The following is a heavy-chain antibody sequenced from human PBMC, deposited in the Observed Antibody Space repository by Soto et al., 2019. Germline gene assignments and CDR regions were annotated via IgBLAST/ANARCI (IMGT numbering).Heavy chain of an antibody. Sequence: SVKVSCKASGGTFSSYAISWVRQAPGQGLEWMGGIIPIFGTAYYAQTLKGRFTITTDNSKNTLYLQMNSLRAEDTAVYYCAKDLSGRRNEYFQHWGQGTLVTVPQ. CDR2: IIPIFGTA. V-gene: IGHV1-69*05. CDR1: GGTFSSYA. J-gene: IGHJ1*01. D-gene: IGHD5-12*01. CDR3: AKDLSGRRNEYFQH.